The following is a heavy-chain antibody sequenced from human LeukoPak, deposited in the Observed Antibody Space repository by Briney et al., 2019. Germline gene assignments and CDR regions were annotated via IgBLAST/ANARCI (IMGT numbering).Heavy chain of an antibody. CDR1: GFTFSDYY. CDR2: IKQDGSEK. CDR3: AREGYSYTFDY. D-gene: IGHD5-18*01. V-gene: IGHV3-7*03. J-gene: IGHJ4*02. Sequence: GGSLRLSCAASGFTFSDYYMSWVRQAPGKGLEWVANIKQDGSEKYYVDSVKGRFTISRDNAKNSLYLQMNSLRAEDTAVYYCAREGYSYTFDYWGQGTPVTVSS.